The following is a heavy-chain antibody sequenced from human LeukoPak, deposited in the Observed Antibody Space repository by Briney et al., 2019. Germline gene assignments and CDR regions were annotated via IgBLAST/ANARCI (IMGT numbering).Heavy chain of an antibody. V-gene: IGHV1-8*01. Sequence: ASVKVSCKASGYTFTSYDINWLRQATGQGLEWMGWMNPNSGNTGYAQKFQGRVTMTRNTSISTAYMELSSLRSEDTAVYYCARGGVVVTAVDAFDIWGQGTMVTVSS. CDR3: ARGGVVVTAVDAFDI. CDR2: MNPNSGNT. J-gene: IGHJ3*02. CDR1: GYTFTSYD. D-gene: IGHD2-21*02.